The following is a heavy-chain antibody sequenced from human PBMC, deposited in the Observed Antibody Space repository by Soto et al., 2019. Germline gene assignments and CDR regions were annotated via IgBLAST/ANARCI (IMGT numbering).Heavy chain of an antibody. V-gene: IGHV4-39*01. CDR3: ARHPGMDV. CDR2: IKYSGTT. CDR1: GGSISGSSDY. D-gene: IGHD3-10*01. Sequence: QLQLQESGPGLVKPLETLSLTCTVSGGSISGSSDYWGWIRQPPGKGLEWIGSIKYSGTTFYNPSLKSRVTVSVDMSKNQFSLNLRSVTHVDTAVYYCARHPGMDVWGQGTTVTVSS. J-gene: IGHJ6*02.